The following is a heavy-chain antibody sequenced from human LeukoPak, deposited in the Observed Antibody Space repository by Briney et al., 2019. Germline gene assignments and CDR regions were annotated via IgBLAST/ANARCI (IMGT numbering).Heavy chain of an antibody. J-gene: IGHJ4*02. V-gene: IGHV3-72*01. CDR1: GFTFSDHF. Sequence: GGSLRLSCAASGFTFSDHFMDWVRQAPGRGLEWVGRIRNKANSYTTEYAASVKGRFSISRDDSKSSVYLQMNGLKTEDTAVYYCARDLVGARGIGYWGQGTLVTVSS. CDR2: IRNKANSYTT. D-gene: IGHD1-26*01. CDR3: ARDLVGARGIGY.